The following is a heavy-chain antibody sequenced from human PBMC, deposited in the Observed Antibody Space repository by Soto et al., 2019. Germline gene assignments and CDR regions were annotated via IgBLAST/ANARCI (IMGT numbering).Heavy chain of an antibody. V-gene: IGHV3-11*01. CDR3: VIGDTAMVKCYYYGMDV. CDR2: ISSSGSTI. CDR1: GFTFSDYY. D-gene: IGHD5-18*01. Sequence: GGSLRLSCAASGFTFSDYYMSWIRQAPGKGLEWVSYISSSGSTIYYADSVKGRFTISRDNAKNSLYLQMNSLRAEDTAVYDCVIGDTAMVKCYYYGMDVWGQETTVTVSS. J-gene: IGHJ6*02.